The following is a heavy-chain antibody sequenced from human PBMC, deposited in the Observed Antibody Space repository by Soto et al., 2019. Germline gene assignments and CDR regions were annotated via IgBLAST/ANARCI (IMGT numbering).Heavy chain of an antibody. J-gene: IGHJ4*02. D-gene: IGHD3-3*01. CDR1: GFTFSSSP. Sequence: EVQLVQSGGGLVQPGGSLRLSCAASGFTFSSSPMSWVRQVPGKGLEWISAIRNDGGSMYYVESVKGRFTISSDNAKNTSSLRMKNLRAEDTAIYYCVRDRYTMSELWSAFSSDWGQGALVIVSS. V-gene: IGHV3-23*02. CDR2: IRNDGGSM. CDR3: VRDRYTMSELWSAFSSD.